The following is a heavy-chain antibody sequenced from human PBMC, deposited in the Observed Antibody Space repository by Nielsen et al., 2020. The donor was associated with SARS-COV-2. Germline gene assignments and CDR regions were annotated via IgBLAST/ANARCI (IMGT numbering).Heavy chain of an antibody. Sequence: SETLSLTCAVYGGSFSGYYWSWIRQPPGKGLEWIGEINHSGSTNYNPSLKSRVTISVDTSKNQFSLKLSSVTAADTAVYYCARGSTVTTFYYYYGMDVWGQGTTVTVPS. V-gene: IGHV4-34*01. CDR1: GGSFSGYY. D-gene: IGHD4-17*01. CDR3: ARGSTVTTFYYYYGMDV. CDR2: INHSGST. J-gene: IGHJ6*02.